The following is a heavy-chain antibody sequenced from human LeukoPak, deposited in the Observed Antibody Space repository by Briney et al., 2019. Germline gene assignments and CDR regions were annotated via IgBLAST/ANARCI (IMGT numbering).Heavy chain of an antibody. D-gene: IGHD6-13*01. CDR1: GFTFSSYS. J-gene: IGHJ6*02. CDR3: ARAGIAAAGTPYYYGMDV. Sequence: GGSLRLSCAASGFTFSSYSMNWVRQAPGKGLEWVSSISSSSSHIYYADSVKGRFTISRDNAKNSLYLQMNSLRAEDTAVYYCARAGIAAAGTPYYYGMDVWGQGTTVTVSS. V-gene: IGHV3-21*01. CDR2: ISSSSSHI.